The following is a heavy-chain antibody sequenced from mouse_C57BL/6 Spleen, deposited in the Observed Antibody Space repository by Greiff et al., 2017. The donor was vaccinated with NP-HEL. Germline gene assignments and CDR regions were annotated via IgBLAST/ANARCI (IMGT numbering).Heavy chain of an antibody. V-gene: IGHV10-1*01. CDR2: IRSKSNNYAT. CDR3: VRLVPDGYLDY. D-gene: IGHD2-3*01. J-gene: IGHJ2*01. CDR1: GFSFNTYA. Sequence: EVMLVESGGGLVQPKGSLKLSCAASGFSFNTYAMNWVRQAPGKGLEWVARIRSKSNNYATYYADSVKDRFTISRDDSESMLYLQMNNLKTEDTAMYYCVRLVPDGYLDYWGQGTTLTVSS.